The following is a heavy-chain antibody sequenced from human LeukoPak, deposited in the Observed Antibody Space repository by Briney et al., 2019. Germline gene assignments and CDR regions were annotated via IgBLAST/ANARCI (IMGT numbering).Heavy chain of an antibody. Sequence: ASVKVSCKASGYTFTSYDINWVRQATGQGLEWMGWINPNSGGTNYAQKFQGRVTMTRDTSISTAYMELSRLRSDDTAVYYCARVGSATRRGDFDYWGQGTLVTVSS. CDR3: ARVGSATRRGDFDY. J-gene: IGHJ4*02. CDR2: INPNSGGT. D-gene: IGHD5-12*01. V-gene: IGHV1-2*02. CDR1: GYTFTSYD.